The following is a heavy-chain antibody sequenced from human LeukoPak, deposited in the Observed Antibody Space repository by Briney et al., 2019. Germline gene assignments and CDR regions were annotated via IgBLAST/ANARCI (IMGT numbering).Heavy chain of an antibody. CDR2: VSGSNGNT. J-gene: IGHJ5*02. CDR3: MRESPVTAVGRSWFDP. D-gene: IGHD6-13*01. CDR1: GFTFSSYA. V-gene: IGHV3-23*01. Sequence: PGGSLRLSCAASGFTFSSYAMSWVRQAPGEGLEWVSTVSGSNGNTHYADSVKGRFPISRDNSKNTLYLQMNSLRAEDTAVYYCMRESPVTAVGRSWFDPWGQGTLVTVSS.